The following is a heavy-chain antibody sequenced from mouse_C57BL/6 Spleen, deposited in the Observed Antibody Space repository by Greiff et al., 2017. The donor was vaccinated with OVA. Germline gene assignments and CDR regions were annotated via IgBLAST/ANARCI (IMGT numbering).Heavy chain of an antibody. CDR1: GFTFSSYA. V-gene: IGHV5-4*01. CDR3: AREDYGYGAWFAY. J-gene: IGHJ3*01. D-gene: IGHD2-2*01. Sequence: EVKLVESGGGLVKPGGSLKLSCAASGFTFSSYAMSWVRQTPEKRLEWVATISDGGSYTYYPDNVKGRFTISRDNAKNNLYLQMSHLKSEDTAMYYCAREDYGYGAWFAYWGQGTLVTVSA. CDR2: ISDGGSYT.